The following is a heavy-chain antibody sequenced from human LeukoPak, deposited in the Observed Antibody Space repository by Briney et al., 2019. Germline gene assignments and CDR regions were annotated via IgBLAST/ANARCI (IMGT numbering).Heavy chain of an antibody. V-gene: IGHV1-18*01. CDR1: GYTFTSYG. Sequence: ASVKVSCKASGYTFTSYGISWVRQAPGQGLEWMGWISAYNGNTNYAQKLQGRVTMTTDTSMSTAYMELRSLRSDDTVVYYCAREEGTIFGVSSIDYWGQGTLVTVSS. CDR3: AREEGTIFGVSSIDY. CDR2: ISAYNGNT. J-gene: IGHJ4*02. D-gene: IGHD3-3*01.